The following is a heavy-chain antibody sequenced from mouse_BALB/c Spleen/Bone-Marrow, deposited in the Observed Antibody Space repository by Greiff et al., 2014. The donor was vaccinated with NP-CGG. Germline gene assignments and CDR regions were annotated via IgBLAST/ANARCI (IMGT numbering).Heavy chain of an antibody. D-gene: IGHD2-3*01. CDR2: IDPENGDT. V-gene: IGHV14-4*02. Sequence: VQLQQSGAELERSGASVKLSCTASGFNIKDYYMHWVKQRPEQGLEWIGWIDPENGDTEYAPKFQGKATMTADTSSNTAYLQLSSLTSEDTAVYYCNGGYYEAWFAYWGQGTLVTVSA. CDR1: GFNIKDYY. CDR3: NGGYYEAWFAY. J-gene: IGHJ3*01.